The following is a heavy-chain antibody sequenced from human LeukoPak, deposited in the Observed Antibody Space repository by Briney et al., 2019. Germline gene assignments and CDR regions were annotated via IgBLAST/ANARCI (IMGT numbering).Heavy chain of an antibody. D-gene: IGHD5-18*01. CDR1: GGSISSSSYY. CDR3: ARARRGYSYGQTPFDY. Sequence: PSETLSLTCTVSGGSISSSSYYWGWIRQPPGKGLEWIGSIYYSGRSYYNAALKSRVTMSVDTSKTQFSLKLSSVTAAATAVYYCARARRGYSYGQTPFDYWGQGNLVTVSS. V-gene: IGHV4-39*07. J-gene: IGHJ4*02. CDR2: IYYSGRS.